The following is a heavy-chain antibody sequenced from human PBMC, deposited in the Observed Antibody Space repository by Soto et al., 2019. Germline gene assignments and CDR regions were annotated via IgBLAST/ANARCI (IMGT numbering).Heavy chain of an antibody. J-gene: IGHJ4*02. CDR2: ISYDGSNK. V-gene: IGHV3-30*18. Sequence: QVQLVESGGGVVQPGRSLRLSCAASGCTFSSYGMHWVRQAPGKGLEWVAVISYDGSNKYYADSVKGRFTISRDNSKNTLYLQMNSLRAEDTAVYYCAKDRWEKYSSSSAGDYWGQGTLVTVSS. D-gene: IGHD6-6*01. CDR1: GCTFSSYG. CDR3: AKDRWEKYSSSSAGDY.